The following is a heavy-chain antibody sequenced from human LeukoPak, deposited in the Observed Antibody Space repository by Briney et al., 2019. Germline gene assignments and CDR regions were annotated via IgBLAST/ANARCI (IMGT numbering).Heavy chain of an antibody. J-gene: IGHJ4*02. V-gene: IGHV1-2*06. D-gene: IGHD2-2*01. CDR1: GYTFTSYY. CDR2: INPNSGGT. Sequence: EASVKVSCKASGYTFTSYYLHWVRQAPGQGLEWMGRINPNSGGTNYAQKFQGRVTMTRDTSISTAYMELSRLRSDDTAVYYCARIDIVVVPAAYQNDYWGQGTLVTVSS. CDR3: ARIDIVVVPAAYQNDY.